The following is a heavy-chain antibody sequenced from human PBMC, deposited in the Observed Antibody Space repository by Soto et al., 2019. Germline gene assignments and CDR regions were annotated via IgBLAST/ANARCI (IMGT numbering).Heavy chain of an antibody. CDR1: GGSISSYY. CDR3: ARFRYGGNGILTAPFDY. CDR2: IYYSGST. J-gene: IGHJ4*02. Sequence: SETLSLTCTVSGGSISSYYWSWIRQPPGKGLEWIGYIYYSGSTNYNPSLKSRVTISVDTSKNQFSLKLSSVTAADTAVYYCARFRYGGNGILTAPFDYWGQGTLVTVSS. V-gene: IGHV4-59*01. D-gene: IGHD4-17*01.